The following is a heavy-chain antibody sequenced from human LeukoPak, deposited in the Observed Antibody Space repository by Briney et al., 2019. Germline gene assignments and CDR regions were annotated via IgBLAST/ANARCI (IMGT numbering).Heavy chain of an antibody. CDR2: IHYSGST. CDR1: GGSISGYY. Sequence: SETLSLTCTVSGGSISGYYWTWIRQPPGKALESIGHIHYSGSTYYTPSLQSRVTMSVDTSNNQLSLKLSSVTAADTAVYYCARYMGYNSESRHQMDVWGKGTTVTVSS. V-gene: IGHV4-59*01. CDR3: ARYMGYNSESRHQMDV. J-gene: IGHJ6*04. D-gene: IGHD1-1*01.